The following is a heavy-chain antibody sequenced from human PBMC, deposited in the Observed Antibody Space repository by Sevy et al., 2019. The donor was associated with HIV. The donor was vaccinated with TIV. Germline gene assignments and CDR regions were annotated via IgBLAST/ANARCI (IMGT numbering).Heavy chain of an antibody. Sequence: GGSLRLSCAASGFTFSSYSMNWVRQAPGKGLEWVSYISSSSSTIYYADSVKGRFTISRDNAKNSLYLQMNSLRDEDTAVYYCARDSYYDILTGRACPDYWGQGTLVTVSS. V-gene: IGHV3-48*02. CDR3: ARDSYYDILTGRACPDY. CDR1: GFTFSSYS. J-gene: IGHJ4*02. D-gene: IGHD3-9*01. CDR2: ISSSSSTI.